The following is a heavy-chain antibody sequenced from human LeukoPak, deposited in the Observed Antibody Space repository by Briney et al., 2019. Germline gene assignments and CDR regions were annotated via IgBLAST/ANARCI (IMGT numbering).Heavy chain of an antibody. D-gene: IGHD3-10*01. CDR3: AKLEGFAEMSTGVVY. J-gene: IGHJ4*02. CDR2: IIPILEIT. V-gene: IGHV1-69*04. Sequence: SVKVSCKASGGTFSSYAISWVRQAPGQGLEWMGRIIPILEITNYAQKFQGRVTITADKSTSTAYMDLSSLTSEDTAIYYCAKLEGFAEMSTGVVYWGQGSLVTVSS. CDR1: GGTFSSYA.